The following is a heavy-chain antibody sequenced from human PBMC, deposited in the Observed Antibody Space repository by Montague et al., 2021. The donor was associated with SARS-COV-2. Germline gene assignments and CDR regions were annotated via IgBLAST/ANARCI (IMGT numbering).Heavy chain of an antibody. CDR3: ARRGYSYYYYGMDV. CDR1: GGSFSGYY. Sequence: SETLSLTCAVYGGSFSGYYWSWIRQPPGKGREWIGEINHSGSTNYNPSXXSRVTISVDTSKNQFSLKLSSVTAADTAVYYCARRGYSYYYYGMDVWGQGTTVTVSS. CDR2: INHSGST. V-gene: IGHV4-34*01. D-gene: IGHD5-24*01. J-gene: IGHJ6*02.